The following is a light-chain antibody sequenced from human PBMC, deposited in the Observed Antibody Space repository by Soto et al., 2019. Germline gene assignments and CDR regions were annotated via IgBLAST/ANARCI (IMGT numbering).Light chain of an antibody. CDR1: RDVGSD. J-gene: IGKJ1*01. Sequence: QMTQSPSSLSASVGEKIIITCRASRDVGSDVSCYQQKPGQAPKLLIYAASNLYTGVPSRFSGSRSGTEFTLTISSLQPEDFASDYCLQDYGDSWTFGQGTKVEIE. CDR2: AAS. V-gene: IGKV1-6*01. CDR3: LQDYGDSWT.